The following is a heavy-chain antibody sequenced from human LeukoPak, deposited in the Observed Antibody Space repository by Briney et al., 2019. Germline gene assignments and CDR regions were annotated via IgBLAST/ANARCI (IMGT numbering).Heavy chain of an antibody. V-gene: IGHV3-48*04. CDR1: GFTFSSYS. Sequence: GGSLRLSCAASGFTFSSYSMNWVRQAPGKGLEWVSYISSSSSTIYYADSVKGRFTISRDNAKNSLYLQMNSLRAEDTAVYYGARDPYYYDSSGYYLSGAFDIWGQGTMVTVSS. D-gene: IGHD3-22*01. CDR2: ISSSSSTI. CDR3: ARDPYYYDSSGYYLSGAFDI. J-gene: IGHJ3*02.